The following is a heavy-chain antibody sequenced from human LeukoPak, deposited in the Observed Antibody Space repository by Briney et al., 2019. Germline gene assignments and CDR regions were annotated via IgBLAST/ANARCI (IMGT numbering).Heavy chain of an antibody. Sequence: SETLSLTCTVSGGSISSYYWSWIRQPPGKGLEWIGYNYYSGSTNYNPSLKSRVTMSIDTSKNQFSLRLGSVTAADTAVYYCARWSGYALDWGQGTLVTVSS. CDR2: NYYSGST. J-gene: IGHJ4*02. V-gene: IGHV4-59*01. CDR3: ARWSGYALD. CDR1: GGSISSYY. D-gene: IGHD2-2*01.